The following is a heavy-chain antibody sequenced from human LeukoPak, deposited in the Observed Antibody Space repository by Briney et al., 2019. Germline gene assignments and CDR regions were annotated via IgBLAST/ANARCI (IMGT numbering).Heavy chain of an antibody. J-gene: IGHJ4*02. CDR1: GGSFSGYY. V-gene: IGHV4-34*01. CDR2: INHSGST. Sequence: SETLSLTCAVSGGSFSGYYWSWIRQAPGKGLEWIGEINHSGSTNYNPSLKSRVTISTDTSKNQFSLKLTSVTAADTAVYYCARRHYYDSSGYYYYWGQGTLVTVSS. CDR3: ARRHYYDSSGYYYY. D-gene: IGHD3-22*01.